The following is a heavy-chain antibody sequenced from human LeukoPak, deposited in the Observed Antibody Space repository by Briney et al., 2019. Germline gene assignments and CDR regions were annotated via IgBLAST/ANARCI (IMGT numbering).Heavy chain of an antibody. Sequence: PSETLSLTCAVYGGSFSGYYWSWIRQPPGKGLEWIGEINHSGSTNYNPSLKSRVTISVDTSKNQFSLKLSSVTAADTAVYYCARGSTYYLVDYWGQGTLVTVSS. CDR2: INHSGST. CDR3: ARGSTYYLVDY. V-gene: IGHV4-34*01. CDR1: GGSFSGYY. J-gene: IGHJ4*02. D-gene: IGHD3-10*01.